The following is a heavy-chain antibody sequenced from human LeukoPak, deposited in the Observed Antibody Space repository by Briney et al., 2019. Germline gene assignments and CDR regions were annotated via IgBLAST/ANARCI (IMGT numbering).Heavy chain of an antibody. J-gene: IGHJ4*02. CDR1: EFTFSSYD. CDR3: ARAKMPGIQTAGRVNYFDS. D-gene: IGHD6-13*01. CDR2: IDTAGNA. Sequence: GGSLRLSCAASEFTFSSYDMHWGRQATGKGLEWDSTIDTAGNAWYPDSVKGRFTISRQNAKNSLNLQMNSLRVGDTAVYYCARAKMPGIQTAGRVNYFDSWGQGTLVTVSA. V-gene: IGHV3-13*01.